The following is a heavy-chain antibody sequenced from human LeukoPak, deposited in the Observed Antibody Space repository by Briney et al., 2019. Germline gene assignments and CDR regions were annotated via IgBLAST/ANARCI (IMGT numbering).Heavy chain of an antibody. Sequence: ASVKVSXKASGYTFTSYDINWVRQATGQGLEWMGWMNPNSGNTGYAQKFQGRVTITRNTSISTAYMELSSLRSEDTAVYYCSRVRYSGSYYHDYWGQGTLVTVSS. J-gene: IGHJ4*02. CDR3: SRVRYSGSYYHDY. V-gene: IGHV1-8*03. D-gene: IGHD1-26*01. CDR2: MNPNSGNT. CDR1: GYTFTSYD.